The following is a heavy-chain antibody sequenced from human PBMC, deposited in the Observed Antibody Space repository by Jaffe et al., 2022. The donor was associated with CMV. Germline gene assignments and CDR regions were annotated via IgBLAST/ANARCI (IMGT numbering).Heavy chain of an antibody. Sequence: EVQLVESGGGLVQPGGSLRLSCAASGFTFSSYWMHWVRQAPGKGLVWVSRINSDGSSTSYADSVKGRFTISRDNAKNTLYLQMNSLRAEDTAVYYCARGEDFWSGYYSVDYWGQGTLVTVSS. CDR3: ARGEDFWSGYYSVDY. CDR1: GFTFSSYW. V-gene: IGHV3-74*01. CDR2: INSDGSST. J-gene: IGHJ4*02. D-gene: IGHD3-3*01.